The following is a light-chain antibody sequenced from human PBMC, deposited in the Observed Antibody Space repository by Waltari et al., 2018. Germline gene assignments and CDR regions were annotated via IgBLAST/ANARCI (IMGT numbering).Light chain of an antibody. CDR2: EAS. CDR3: QQRSQWPIT. CDR1: QDVARQ. Sequence: EIVLTQSPATLSLSPGERATLSCRASQDVARQLAWYQQKPGQAPRLLSDEASHRAPGIPARVSGSGSGTEFTLTISSLETEDLAVYYCQQRSQWPITFGGGTKVEIK. V-gene: IGKV3D-11*01. J-gene: IGKJ4*01.